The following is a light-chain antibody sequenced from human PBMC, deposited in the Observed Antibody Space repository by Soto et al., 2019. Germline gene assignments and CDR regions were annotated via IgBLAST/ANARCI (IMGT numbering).Light chain of an antibody. CDR3: QQYHSFSTT. CDR1: QSVSSW. V-gene: IGKV1-5*03. Sequence: DIQMTQSPSTLSASVGDRVTITCRASQSVSSWLAWYQQKPGKAPKLLIYKASSLESGVPSRFRGSESGTEFTLTISSLQPDDFATYYCQQYHSFSTTFGQGTKLEIK. J-gene: IGKJ2*01. CDR2: KAS.